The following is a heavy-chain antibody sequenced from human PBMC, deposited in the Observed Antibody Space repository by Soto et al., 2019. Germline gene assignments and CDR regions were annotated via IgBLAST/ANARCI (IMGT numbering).Heavy chain of an antibody. CDR3: VKEPDV. Sequence: PGGSLRLSCEASGFIFSTYSMTWVRQVPGKWLEWVAAVSPSGDSTYYADSLKGRLTISRDNSKNTVFLQMNSLSADDTGLYYCVKEPDVWGQGXSVTVYS. CDR1: GFIFSTYS. CDR2: VSPSGDST. V-gene: IGHV3-23*01. J-gene: IGHJ6*02.